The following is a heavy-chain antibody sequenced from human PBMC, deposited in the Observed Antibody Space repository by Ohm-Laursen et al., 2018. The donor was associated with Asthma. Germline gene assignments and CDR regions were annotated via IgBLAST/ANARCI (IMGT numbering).Heavy chain of an antibody. Sequence: SLRLSCAASGFTFSSYWMHWVRQAPGKGPVWVSRLNTDGSGTWYADSVKGRLTISRDNAKNTLYLQMNSLRAEDTAVYYCARARSGSSYDYWGQGTLVTVSS. CDR1: GFTFSSYW. CDR3: ARARSGSSYDY. V-gene: IGHV3-74*01. D-gene: IGHD1-26*01. J-gene: IGHJ4*02. CDR2: LNTDGSGT.